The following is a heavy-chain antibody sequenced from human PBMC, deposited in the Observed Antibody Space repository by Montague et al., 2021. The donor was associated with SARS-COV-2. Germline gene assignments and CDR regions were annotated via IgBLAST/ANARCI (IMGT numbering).Heavy chain of an antibody. J-gene: IGHJ6*03. CDR3: ARLRDGVVPSPILGVGPYYSYYYMDV. D-gene: IGHD3-10*01. CDR1: GGSFSGYY. Sequence: SETLSLTCAVYGGSFSGYYWNWIRQPPGKGLEWIGEINHSGSAKXSPSLKSRLTISADTSKNQFSLKLTSVAAADTAVYYCARLRDGVVPSPILGVGPYYSYYYMDVWGRGTTVTVSS. CDR2: INHSGSA. V-gene: IGHV4-34*01.